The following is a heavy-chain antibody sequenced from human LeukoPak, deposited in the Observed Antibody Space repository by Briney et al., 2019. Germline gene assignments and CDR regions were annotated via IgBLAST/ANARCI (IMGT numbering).Heavy chain of an antibody. V-gene: IGHV6-1*01. J-gene: IGHJ5*02. D-gene: IGHD1-7*01. CDR3: ARDKYNWNYVRWFDP. CDR1: GDSVSSNSAA. Sequence: SQTLSLPCAISGDSVSSNSAAWNWIRQSPSRGLEWLGRTYYRSKWYNDYAVSVKSRITINPDTSKDQFSLQLNSVTPEDTAVYYCARDKYNWNYVRWFDPWGQGTLVTVSS. CDR2: TYYRSKWYN.